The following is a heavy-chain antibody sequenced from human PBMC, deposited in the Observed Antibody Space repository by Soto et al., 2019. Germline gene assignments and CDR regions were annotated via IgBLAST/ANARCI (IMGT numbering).Heavy chain of an antibody. J-gene: IGHJ5*02. CDR2: INAGNGNT. CDR3: ARESKVIAAAGTGNRNWFDP. Sequence: ASVKVSCKASGYTFTGYYMHWVRQAPGQGLEWMGWINAGNGNTKYSQKFQGRVTITRDTSASTAYMELSSLRSEDTAVYYCARESKVIAAAGTGNRNWFDPWGQGTLVTVSS. D-gene: IGHD6-13*01. CDR1: GYTFTGYY. V-gene: IGHV1-3*01.